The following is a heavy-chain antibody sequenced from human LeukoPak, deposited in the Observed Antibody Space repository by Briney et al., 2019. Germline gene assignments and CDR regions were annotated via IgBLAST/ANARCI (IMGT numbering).Heavy chain of an antibody. CDR3: AAGYSSSWENYYFDY. D-gene: IGHD6-13*01. Sequence: KPGGSLRLSCAASGFTLSIYSMNWVRQAPGKGLEWVSSISSSSSYIYYADSVKGRFTISRDNAKNSLYLQMNSLRAEDTALYYCAAGYSSSWENYYFDYWGQGTLVTVSS. CDR2: ISSSSSYI. J-gene: IGHJ4*02. V-gene: IGHV3-21*04. CDR1: GFTLSIYS.